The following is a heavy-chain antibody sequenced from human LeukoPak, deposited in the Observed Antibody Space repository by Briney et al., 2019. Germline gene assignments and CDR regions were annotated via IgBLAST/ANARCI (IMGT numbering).Heavy chain of an antibody. Sequence: SVKVSCKASGGTFSSYTISWVRQAPGQGLEWMGRIIPILGIANYAQKFQGRVTITADKSTSTAYMELSSLRSEDTAVYYCARIPLDSSSWKTYYYYYGMDVWGQGTTVTVSS. V-gene: IGHV1-69*02. J-gene: IGHJ6*02. D-gene: IGHD6-13*01. CDR3: ARIPLDSSSWKTYYYYYGMDV. CDR1: GGTFSSYT. CDR2: IIPILGIA.